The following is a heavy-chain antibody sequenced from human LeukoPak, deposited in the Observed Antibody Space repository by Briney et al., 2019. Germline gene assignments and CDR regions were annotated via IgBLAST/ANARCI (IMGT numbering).Heavy chain of an antibody. Sequence: GGSLRLSCAASGFTFSSYAMSWVRQAPGKGLEWVSAISGSGGSTYYADSVKGRFTISRDNSKNTLYLQMNSLRAEDTAVYCCAKALSGWYRVAVDYWGQGTLVTVSS. CDR3: AKALSGWYRVAVDY. V-gene: IGHV3-23*01. D-gene: IGHD6-19*01. J-gene: IGHJ4*02. CDR2: ISGSGGST. CDR1: GFTFSSYA.